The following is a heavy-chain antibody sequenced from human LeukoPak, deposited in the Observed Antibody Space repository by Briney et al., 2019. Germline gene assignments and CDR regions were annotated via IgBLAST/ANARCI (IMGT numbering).Heavy chain of an antibody. J-gene: IGHJ3*02. CDR2: IKQDGSEK. CDR1: GFSFKYYW. Sequence: GGSLRLSCVASGFSFKYYWMTWVRQAPGKGLEWVANIKQDGSEKYYVDSVKGRFSVSRDNSNNSLYLQMNSLRAEDTAVYYCATEAILTGYHEARDIWSQGTMVTVSS. CDR3: ATEAILTGYHEARDI. D-gene: IGHD3-9*01. V-gene: IGHV3-7*01.